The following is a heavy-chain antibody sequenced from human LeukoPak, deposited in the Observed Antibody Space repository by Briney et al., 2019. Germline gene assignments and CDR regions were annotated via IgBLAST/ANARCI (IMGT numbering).Heavy chain of an antibody. D-gene: IGHD6-13*01. CDR3: ARGASSSCFWGYYFDY. Sequence: GGSLRLSCAASGFTVSSNYMSWVRQAPGKGLEWVSVIYSGGSTYYADSVKGRFTISRDNSKNTLYLQMNSLRAEDTAVYYCARGASSSCFWGYYFDYWGQGTLVTVSS. J-gene: IGHJ4*02. CDR1: GFTVSSNY. V-gene: IGHV3-66*01. CDR2: IYSGGST.